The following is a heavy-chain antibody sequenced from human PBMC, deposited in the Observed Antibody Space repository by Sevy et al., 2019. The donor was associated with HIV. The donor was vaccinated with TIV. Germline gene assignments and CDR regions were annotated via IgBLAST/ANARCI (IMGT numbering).Heavy chain of an antibody. CDR3: ARDDRSDGDYYYYGMDV. Sequence: SETLSLTCTVSGGSISSYYWSWIRQPPGKGLEWIGYIDYSGSTNYNPSLKSRVTISVDTSKNQFSLQLSSVTAADTAVYYCARDDRSDGDYYYYGMDVWGQGTMVTVSS. CDR2: IDYSGST. J-gene: IGHJ6*02. CDR1: GGSISSYY. V-gene: IGHV4-59*01. D-gene: IGHD4-17*01.